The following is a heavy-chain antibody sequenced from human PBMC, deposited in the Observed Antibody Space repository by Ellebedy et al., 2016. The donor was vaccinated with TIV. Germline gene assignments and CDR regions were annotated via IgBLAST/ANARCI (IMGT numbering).Heavy chain of an antibody. CDR3: AKGDNTWEYYIDY. Sequence: GGSLRLSXAASGFIFGNYAMTWVRQAPGKGLQWVSSISGNGAVTYYADSAKGRFSISRDNSKNTVYLQMHSLRPDDTALYYCAKGDNTWEYYIDYWGQGALVTVSS. CDR2: ISGNGAVT. V-gene: IGHV3-23*01. J-gene: IGHJ4*02. CDR1: GFIFGNYA. D-gene: IGHD2/OR15-2a*01.